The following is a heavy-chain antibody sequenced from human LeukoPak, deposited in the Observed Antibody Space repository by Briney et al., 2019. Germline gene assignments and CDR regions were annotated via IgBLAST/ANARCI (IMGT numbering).Heavy chain of an antibody. V-gene: IGHV3-48*01. D-gene: IGHD4-17*01. CDR3: AKEVYGDSTGGRFQN. Sequence: PGGSLRLSCAASGFTFSSYSMNWVRQAPGKGLEWVSHISSTGSTIYYADSVKGRFAISRDNAKNSLYLQMNSLRAEDTAVYYCAKEVYGDSTGGRFQNWGQGTLVTVSS. J-gene: IGHJ1*01. CDR1: GFTFSSYS. CDR2: ISSTGSTI.